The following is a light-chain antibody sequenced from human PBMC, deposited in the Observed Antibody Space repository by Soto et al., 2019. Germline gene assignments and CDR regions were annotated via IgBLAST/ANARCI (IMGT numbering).Light chain of an antibody. CDR2: DAS. CDR3: QQSNTYPLT. J-gene: IGKJ4*01. V-gene: IGKV1-5*01. Sequence: RMTQSPSTLSASVGDRVTITCRASQTISNWLAWYQQKPGKAPKVLIYDASTLDGGVPSRFSGRRSGTDFTLTISSLQPSDFATYYCQQSNTYPLTFGGGTKVDIK. CDR1: QTISNW.